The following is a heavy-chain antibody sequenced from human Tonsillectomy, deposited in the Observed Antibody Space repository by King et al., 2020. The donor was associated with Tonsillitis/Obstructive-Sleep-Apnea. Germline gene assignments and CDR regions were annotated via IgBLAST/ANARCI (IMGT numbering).Heavy chain of an antibody. CDR2: IKQDGSEK. J-gene: IGHJ6*02. CDR1: GFTFSRYW. Sequence: VQLVESGGGLVQPGGSLRLSCAASGFTFSRYWMSWVRQAPGRGLEWVANIKQDGSEKNFVDSVKGRFTISRDHAKNSLSLQMNSLRAEDTAVYYCARHLDCGGDCYYYGMDVWGQGTTVTVSS. CDR3: ARHLDCGGDCYYYGMDV. D-gene: IGHD2-21*01. V-gene: IGHV3-7*03.